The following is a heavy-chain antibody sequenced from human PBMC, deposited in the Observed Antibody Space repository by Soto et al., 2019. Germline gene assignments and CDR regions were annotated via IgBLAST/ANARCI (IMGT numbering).Heavy chain of an antibody. CDR2: IKSKTDGGTT. D-gene: IGHD6-6*01. Sequence: SLRLSCAASGFTFSNAWMSWVRQAPGKGLEWVGRIKSKTDGGTTDYAAPVKGRFTISRDDSKNTLYLQMNSLKTEDTAVYYCTTSTGGSSSDFDYWGRGTLVTVSS. CDR1: GFTFSNAW. CDR3: TTSTGGSSSDFDY. V-gene: IGHV3-15*01. J-gene: IGHJ4*02.